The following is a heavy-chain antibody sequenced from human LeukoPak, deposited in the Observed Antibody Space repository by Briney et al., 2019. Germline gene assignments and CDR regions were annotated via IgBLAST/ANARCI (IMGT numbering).Heavy chain of an antibody. V-gene: IGHV1-8*01. Sequence: ASVKVSCKASGYTFTSYDINWVRQATGQGLEWMGWMNPNSGNTGYAQKFQGRITMTEDTSTDTAYMELSSLRSEDMAVYYCATSHLLRVGPHAGYYFGYWGQGSLVTVSS. CDR3: ATSHLLRVGPHAGYYFGY. CDR2: MNPNSGNT. CDR1: GYTFTSYD. D-gene: IGHD1-26*01. J-gene: IGHJ4*02.